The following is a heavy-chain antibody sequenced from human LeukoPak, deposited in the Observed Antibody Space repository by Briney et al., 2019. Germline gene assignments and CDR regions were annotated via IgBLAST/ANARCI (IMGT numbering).Heavy chain of an antibody. CDR3: AKHYMGSSYNHGLDS. V-gene: IGHV4-39*01. CDR1: GVSFSSCSYY. Sequence: PSETLSLPCTVSGVSFSSCSYYRGWLRQPPGKGLEWSGSINYSWSTSYNTSLKSRVTISVDTSKNQFSLKLSSVTATDTALYYCAKHYMGSSYNHGLDSWGQGILVTVSS. J-gene: IGHJ4*02. D-gene: IGHD3-10*01. CDR2: INYSWST.